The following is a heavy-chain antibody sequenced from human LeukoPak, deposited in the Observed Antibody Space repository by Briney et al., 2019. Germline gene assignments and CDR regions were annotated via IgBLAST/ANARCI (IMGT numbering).Heavy chain of an antibody. D-gene: IGHD2-15*01. Sequence: GASVKLSCKASGYTFTSSAMNWVRQAPGQGLEWMGWINTNTGNPTYAQGFTGRFVFSLDTSDSTAYLQISSLKAEDTAVYYCAREGQTTPPYYYYYLDVWGKGTTVTVSS. V-gene: IGHV7-4-1*02. CDR1: GYTFTSSA. J-gene: IGHJ6*03. CDR2: INTNTGNP. CDR3: AREGQTTPPYYYYYLDV.